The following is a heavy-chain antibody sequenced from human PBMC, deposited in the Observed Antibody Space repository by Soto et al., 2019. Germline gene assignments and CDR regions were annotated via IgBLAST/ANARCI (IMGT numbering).Heavy chain of an antibody. CDR2: IFYSGST. CDR3: ARQYSSGWYGYFDY. CDR1: GGSFSSGGYY. V-gene: IGHV4-31*03. D-gene: IGHD6-19*01. Sequence: QVQLQESGPGLVKPSQTLSLTCTVSGGSFSSGGYYWSWIRQHPGKGLEYIGYIFYSGSTYHNPSLKSRVTMSVDTSKNQFSLKLSSVTAADTAVYYCARQYSSGWYGYFDYWGQGTLVTGSS. J-gene: IGHJ4*02.